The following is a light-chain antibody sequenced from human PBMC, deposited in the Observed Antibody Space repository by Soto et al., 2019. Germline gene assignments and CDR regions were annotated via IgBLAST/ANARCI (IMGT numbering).Light chain of an antibody. V-gene: IGLV2-14*01. CDR3: SSYAGSNNLV. J-gene: IGLJ1*01. CDR1: SSDVGGYNF. CDR2: EVS. Sequence: QSVLTQPASVSGSPGQSITISCAGTSSDVGGYNFVSWYQQHPGKAPKLMIFEVSNRPSGVSNRFSGSKSSNTASLTVSGLQAEDEADYYCSSYAGSNNLVFGTGTKVTV.